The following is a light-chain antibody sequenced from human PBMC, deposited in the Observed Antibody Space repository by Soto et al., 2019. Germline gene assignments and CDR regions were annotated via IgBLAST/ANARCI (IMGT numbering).Light chain of an antibody. J-gene: IGKJ1*01. Sequence: EVVLRQSLATLSSFPGDRVTLSCRASQYINARLAWYQHRPGQAPRLLIYQTSLRAAGIPARFSASGSGTDFTLTISDVQPEDFALYYCHQRQSWPRTFGQGTKVDIK. V-gene: IGKV3-11*01. CDR1: QYINAR. CDR3: HQRQSWPRT. CDR2: QTS.